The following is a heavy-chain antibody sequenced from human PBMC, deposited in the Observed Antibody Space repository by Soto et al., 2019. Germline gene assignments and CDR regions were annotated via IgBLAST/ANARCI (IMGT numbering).Heavy chain of an antibody. CDR2: ISGSGDNT. J-gene: IGHJ4*02. D-gene: IGHD2-21*01. CDR1: GFTFSSYA. CDR3: TTVGGTSRPPIPVDS. Sequence: EVQLLGSGGGLVQPGGSLRLSCAASGFTFSSYAMNWVRQAPGKGLEWVSTISGSGDNTYYADSVKGRFTISRDNSKNTLYLQMNSLRAEDTALYYCTTVGGTSRPPIPVDSWGQGTQVTVSP. V-gene: IGHV3-23*01.